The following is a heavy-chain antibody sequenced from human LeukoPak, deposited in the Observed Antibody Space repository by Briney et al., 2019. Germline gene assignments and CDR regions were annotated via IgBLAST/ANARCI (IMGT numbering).Heavy chain of an antibody. CDR1: GFTFGVSA. V-gene: IGHV3-49*04. CDR2: MRSAYYGGTT. CDR3: TREVDTRSPY. Sequence: GGSLRLSCTPPGFTFGVSAMRWVRQAPGKGLEWLRFMRSAYYGGTTEYVASVRGTFTISRDDSKSTAYLQMNSLKTEDTAVYYCTREVDTRSPYWGQGTLVTVSS. J-gene: IGHJ4*02. D-gene: IGHD1-26*01.